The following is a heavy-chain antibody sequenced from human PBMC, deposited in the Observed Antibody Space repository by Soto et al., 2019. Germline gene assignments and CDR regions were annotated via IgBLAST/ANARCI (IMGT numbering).Heavy chain of an antibody. CDR2: ISGSGGST. CDR1: GFTFSSYA. CDR3: AKDFPLCSSTSCYFPNAFDI. V-gene: IGHV3-23*01. D-gene: IGHD2-2*01. Sequence: GGSLRLSCAASGFTFSSYAMSWVRQAPGKGLEWVSAISGSGGSTYYADSVKGRFTISRDNSKNTLYLQMNSLRAEDTAVYYCAKDFPLCSSTSCYFPNAFDIWGQGTMVTVSS. J-gene: IGHJ3*02.